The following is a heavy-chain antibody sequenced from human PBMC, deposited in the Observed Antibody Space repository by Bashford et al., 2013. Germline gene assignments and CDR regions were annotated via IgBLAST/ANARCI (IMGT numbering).Heavy chain of an antibody. CDR1: GGSISSGGYY. D-gene: IGHD4-17*01. Sequence: SETLSLTCAVSGGSISSGGYYWSWIRQPPGKGLEWIGYIYYSGSTYYNPSLKSRVTISVDTSKNQFSLKLSSVTAADTAVYYCARTTVTTAFYGFAFDIWGQGTMVTVSS. J-gene: IGHJ3*02. CDR2: IYYSGST. V-gene: IGHV4-30-4*01. CDR3: ARTTVTTAFYGFAFDI.